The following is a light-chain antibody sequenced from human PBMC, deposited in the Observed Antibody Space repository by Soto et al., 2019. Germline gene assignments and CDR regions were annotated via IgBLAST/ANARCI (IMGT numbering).Light chain of an antibody. Sequence: QSVLTQPPSVSAAPAQKVTISCSGNSSNIGSNDVSWYQQLPGKAPKLLIYENSQRPSGIPDRFSGSKSGTSATLGITGLQTGDEADYYCGTWDSSLIALFGTGTKLTVL. CDR3: GTWDSSLIAL. J-gene: IGLJ1*01. V-gene: IGLV1-51*02. CDR2: ENS. CDR1: SSNIGSND.